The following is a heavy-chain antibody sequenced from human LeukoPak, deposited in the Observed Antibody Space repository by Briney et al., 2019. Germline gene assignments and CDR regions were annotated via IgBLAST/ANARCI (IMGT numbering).Heavy chain of an antibody. Sequence: GGSLRLSCAASGFTFSSYAMHWVRQAPGKGLEWVAVISYDGSNKYYADSVKGRFTISRDNSKNTLYLQMNSLRAEDTAVYYCARGGRYYDFWSGPFDYWGQGTLVTVSS. V-gene: IGHV3-30*01. CDR2: ISYDGSNK. D-gene: IGHD3-3*01. J-gene: IGHJ4*02. CDR1: GFTFSSYA. CDR3: ARGGRYYDFWSGPFDY.